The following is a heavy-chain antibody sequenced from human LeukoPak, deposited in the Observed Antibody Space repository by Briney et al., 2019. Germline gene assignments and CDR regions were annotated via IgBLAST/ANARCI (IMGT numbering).Heavy chain of an antibody. Sequence: GGPLRLSCTASGFPFRNYAMSWVRQAPGKGLEWVSTISGSDGSTYYADSVKGRFTISRDNSKNMLYLQMNSLRVEDTAIYYCAKGRGYCTGGSCYSDYWGQGTLVTVSS. V-gene: IGHV3-23*01. CDR3: AKGRGYCTGGSCYSDY. D-gene: IGHD2-15*01. CDR2: ISGSDGST. J-gene: IGHJ4*02. CDR1: GFPFRNYA.